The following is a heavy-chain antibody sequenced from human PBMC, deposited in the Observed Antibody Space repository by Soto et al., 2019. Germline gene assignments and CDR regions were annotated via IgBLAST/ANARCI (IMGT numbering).Heavy chain of an antibody. CDR2: VSNNGNT. Sequence: QVQLQESGPGLVKPSETLSLTCTVSGGSMGSYYWFWIRQPAGKGLEWIGRVSNNGNTNANPSLKSRATLSIDTSKSQFSLKLSSVTAADTAVYYCARADYDILTGSYAIDVWGQGTTVTVS. D-gene: IGHD3-9*01. V-gene: IGHV4-4*07. CDR3: ARADYDILTGSYAIDV. CDR1: GGSMGSYY. J-gene: IGHJ6*02.